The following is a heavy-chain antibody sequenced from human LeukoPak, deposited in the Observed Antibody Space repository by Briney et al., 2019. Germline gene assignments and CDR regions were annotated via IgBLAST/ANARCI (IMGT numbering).Heavy chain of an antibody. CDR1: GFTFGSYA. J-gene: IGHJ6*02. CDR2: IKKDGSEK. CDR3: ARGHYGMDV. V-gene: IGHV3-7*01. Sequence: GGSLRLPCAASGFTFGSYAMHWVRQAPGKGLEWVANIKKDGSEKYHVDSVKGRFTIFRDNAKNSLYLQMNSLRAEDTAVYYCARGHYGMDVWGQGTTVTVSS.